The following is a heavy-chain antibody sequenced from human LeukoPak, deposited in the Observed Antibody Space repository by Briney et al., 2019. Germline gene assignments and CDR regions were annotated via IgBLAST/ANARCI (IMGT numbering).Heavy chain of an antibody. CDR3: ARETSSGYSDH. CDR1: GFTFSSYW. CDR2: INQDGSEK. V-gene: IGHV3-7*05. J-gene: IGHJ4*02. Sequence: PGGSLRLSCAASGFTFSSYWMGWVRHAPGKGLEWVANINQDGSEKYYVDSVEGRFTISRDNAQNSLCLQMNILRAEDTAVYYCARETSSGYSDHWGQGTLVTVSS. D-gene: IGHD3-22*01.